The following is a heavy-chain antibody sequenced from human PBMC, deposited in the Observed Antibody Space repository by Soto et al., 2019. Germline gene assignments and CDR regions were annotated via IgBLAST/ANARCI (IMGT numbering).Heavy chain of an antibody. CDR1: GGTFGSYA. V-gene: IGHV1-69*13. D-gene: IGHD3-3*01. J-gene: IGHJ6*02. CDR3: ASSVLRFLEWLPYYDYYGMDV. Sequence: SVKVSCKASGGTFGSYAISWVRQAPGQGLEWMGGIIPIFGTANYAQKFQGRVTITADESTSTAYMELSSLRSEDTAVYYCASSVLRFLEWLPYYDYYGMDVWGQGTTVPVSS. CDR2: IIPIFGTA.